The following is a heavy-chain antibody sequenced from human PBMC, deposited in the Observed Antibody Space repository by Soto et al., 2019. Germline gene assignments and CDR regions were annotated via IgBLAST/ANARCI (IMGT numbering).Heavy chain of an antibody. D-gene: IGHD2-15*01. V-gene: IGHV1-69*12. J-gene: IGHJ6*02. CDR2: IIPIFGTA. CDR1: GGTFSSYA. Sequence: QVQLVQSGAEVKKPGSSVKVSCKASGGTFSSYAISWVRQAPGQGLEWMGGIIPIFGTANYAQKFQGRVTITADDSTSTAYMELSSLRSEDTAVYYCARARGYCSGGSCFYYGDAYYYGMDVWGQGTTVTVSS. CDR3: ARARGYCSGGSCFYYGDAYYYGMDV.